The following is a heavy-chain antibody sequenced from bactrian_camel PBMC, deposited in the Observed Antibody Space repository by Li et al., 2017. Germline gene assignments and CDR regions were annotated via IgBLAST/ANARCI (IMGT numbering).Heavy chain of an antibody. CDR2: INSDGSA. D-gene: IGHD3*01. V-gene: IGHV3S53*01. CDR1: GDPRSARC. J-gene: IGHJ6*01. Sequence: HVQLVESGGGSVQAGGSLRLSCTVSGDPRSARCMAWFRQAPGKKREAVALINSDGSAGYADSVVGRFTISKDSAKNTLYLQMNSLKPEDTAMYSCAARTSRWCGWNSDFPYWGQGTQVTVS. CDR3: AARTSRWCGWNSDFPY.